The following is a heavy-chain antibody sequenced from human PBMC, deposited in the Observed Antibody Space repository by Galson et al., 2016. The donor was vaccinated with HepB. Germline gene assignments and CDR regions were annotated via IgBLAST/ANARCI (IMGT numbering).Heavy chain of an antibody. CDR2: VNPSGASR. CDR1: GYIFTSQY. CDR3: AREKGSGSTILYFDA. D-gene: IGHD3-10*01. J-gene: IGHJ4*02. V-gene: IGHV1-46*01. Sequence: SVKVSCKASGYIFTSQYLHWVRQAPGQGLEWMGVVNPSGASRTYAQKFQGRLTMTTDTSTSTVYMELSSLTSEDTAVYYCAREKGSGSTILYFDAWGQGTLVTVSS.